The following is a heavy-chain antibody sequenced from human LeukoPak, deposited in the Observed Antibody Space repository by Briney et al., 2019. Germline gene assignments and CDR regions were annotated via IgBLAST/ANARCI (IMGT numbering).Heavy chain of an antibody. CDR2: MNPNSGNT. Sequence: ASVKVSCKASGYTFTSYDINWVRQATGQGLEWMGWMNPNSGNTGYAQKFQGRVTMTRNTSISTAYMELSSLRSEDTAVYYCARGRGSSSWYYYYYYMDVWGKGTTVTISS. J-gene: IGHJ6*03. D-gene: IGHD6-13*01. CDR1: GYTFTSYD. CDR3: ARGRGSSSWYYYYYYMDV. V-gene: IGHV1-8*02.